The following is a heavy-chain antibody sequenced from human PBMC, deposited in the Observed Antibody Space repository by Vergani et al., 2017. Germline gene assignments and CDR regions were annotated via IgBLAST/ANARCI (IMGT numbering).Heavy chain of an antibody. Sequence: EVQLLESGGGLVQPGGSLRLSCAASGFTFSSYAMSWVRQAPGKGLEWVSYISSSGSTIYYADSVKGRFTISRDNAKNSLYLQMNSLRAKDTAVYYCAREGYYDSSGYLPFDIWGQGTMVTVSS. V-gene: IGHV3-48*03. CDR1: GFTFSSYA. J-gene: IGHJ3*02. CDR2: ISSSGSTI. CDR3: AREGYYDSSGYLPFDI. D-gene: IGHD3-22*01.